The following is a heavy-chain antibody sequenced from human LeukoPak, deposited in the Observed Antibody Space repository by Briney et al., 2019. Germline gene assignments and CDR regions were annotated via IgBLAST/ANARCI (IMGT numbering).Heavy chain of an antibody. J-gene: IGHJ4*02. CDR1: GFTFRNYA. V-gene: IGHV3-11*06. D-gene: IGHD3-10*01. CDR2: ISSSSSYT. CDR3: ARGGGSGSYSHY. Sequence: PGGSLRLSCAASGFTFRNYAMSGVRQAPGKGLEWVSYISSSSSYTNCADSVKGRFTISRDNAKNSLYLQMNSLRDEDTAVYYCARGGGSGSYSHYWGQGTLVTVSS.